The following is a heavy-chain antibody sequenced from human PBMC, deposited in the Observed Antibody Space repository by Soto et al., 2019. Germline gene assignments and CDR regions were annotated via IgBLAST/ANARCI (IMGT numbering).Heavy chain of an antibody. D-gene: IGHD3-3*01. V-gene: IGHV1-69*13. Sequence: ASVKVSCKASGGTFSSYAISWVRQAPGQGLEWMGGIIPIFGTANYAQKFQGRVTITADESTSTAYMELSSLRSEDTAVYYCARDSGITIFGVVTSYNWFDPWGQGTPVTVSS. CDR2: IIPIFGTA. J-gene: IGHJ5*02. CDR3: ARDSGITIFGVVTSYNWFDP. CDR1: GGTFSSYA.